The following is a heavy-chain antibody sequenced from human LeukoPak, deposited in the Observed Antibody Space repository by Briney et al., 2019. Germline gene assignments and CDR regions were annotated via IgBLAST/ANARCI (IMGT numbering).Heavy chain of an antibody. CDR1: GFTFSSYA. CDR2: ISGSGGST. J-gene: IGHJ4*02. D-gene: IGHD5-18*01. Sequence: PGGSLRLSCAASGFTFSSYAMSWVRQAPGKGLEWVSAISGSGGSTYYADPVKGRFTISRDNSKNTLYLQINSLRAEDTAVYYCARGGYSYGYGGSYLVDYWGQGTLVTVSS. CDR3: ARGGYSYGYGGSYLVDY. V-gene: IGHV3-23*01.